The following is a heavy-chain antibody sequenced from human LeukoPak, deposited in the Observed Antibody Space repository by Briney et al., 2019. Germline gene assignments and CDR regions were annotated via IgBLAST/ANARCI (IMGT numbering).Heavy chain of an antibody. CDR1: GYSFTSYW. CDR3: ARRLGYDILTGYYPPNNWFDP. D-gene: IGHD3-9*01. Sequence: GESLKISCKGSGYSFTSYWIGWVRQMPGKGLEWMGIIYPGDSDTRYSPSFQGQVTISADKPISTAYLQWSSLKASDTAMYYCARRLGYDILTGYYPPNNWFDPWGQGTLVTVSS. V-gene: IGHV5-51*01. CDR2: IYPGDSDT. J-gene: IGHJ5*02.